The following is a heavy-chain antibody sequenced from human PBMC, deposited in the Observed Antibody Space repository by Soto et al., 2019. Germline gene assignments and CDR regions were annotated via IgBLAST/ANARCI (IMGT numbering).Heavy chain of an antibody. CDR2: IIPIFGTA. Sequence: SVKVSCKASGGTFSSYAISWVRQAPGQGLEWMGGIIPIFGTANYAQKFQGRVTITADKSTSTAYMELSSLRSEDTAVYYCASSTRKYSYGSYFDYWGQGTLVTVSS. V-gene: IGHV1-69*06. CDR3: ASSTRKYSYGSYFDY. CDR1: GGTFSSYA. J-gene: IGHJ4*02. D-gene: IGHD5-18*01.